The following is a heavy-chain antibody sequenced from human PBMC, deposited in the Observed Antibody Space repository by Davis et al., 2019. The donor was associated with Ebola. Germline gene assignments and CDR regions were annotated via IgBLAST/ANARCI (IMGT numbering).Heavy chain of an antibody. J-gene: IGHJ4*02. CDR1: GFTFSSYW. CDR2: IKQDGSEK. V-gene: IGHV3-7*01. CDR3: ARFSSGTIESY. Sequence: PGGSLRLSCAASGFTFSSYWMSWVRQAPGKGLEWVANIKQDGSEKYYVDSVKGRFTISRDNAKNSLYLQMNSLRADDQAVYYCARFSSGTIESYWGQGTLVTVSS. D-gene: IGHD3-3*01.